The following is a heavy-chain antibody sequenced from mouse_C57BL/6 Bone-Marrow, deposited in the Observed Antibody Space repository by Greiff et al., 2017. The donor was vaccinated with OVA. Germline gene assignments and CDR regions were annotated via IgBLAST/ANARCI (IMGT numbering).Heavy chain of an antibody. J-gene: IGHJ2*01. Sequence: QVQLQQPGAELVKPGASVKLSCKASGYTFTSYWMQWVKQRPGQGLEWIGEIDPSDSYTNYNQKFKGKATLTVATSSSTAYMQLSSLTSEDSAVYYCARGDYSNYWGQGTTLTVSS. CDR3: ARGDYSNY. CDR2: IDPSDSYT. D-gene: IGHD2-5*01. V-gene: IGHV1-50*01. CDR1: GYTFTSYW.